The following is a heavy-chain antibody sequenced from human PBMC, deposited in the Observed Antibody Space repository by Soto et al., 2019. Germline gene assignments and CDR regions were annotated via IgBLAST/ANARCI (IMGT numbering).Heavy chain of an antibody. CDR1: GGSFSGYY. D-gene: IGHD2-15*01. Sequence: QVQLQQWGAGLLKPSETLSLTCAVYGGSFSGYYWSWIRQPPGKGLEWIGEINHSGSTNYNPSLKSRVTISVDTSKNQCSLKLSSVTAADTAVYYCARGRGYCSGGSCYLQHWGQRTLLTLSS. J-gene: IGHJ1*01. CDR2: INHSGST. CDR3: ARGRGYCSGGSCYLQH. V-gene: IGHV4-34*01.